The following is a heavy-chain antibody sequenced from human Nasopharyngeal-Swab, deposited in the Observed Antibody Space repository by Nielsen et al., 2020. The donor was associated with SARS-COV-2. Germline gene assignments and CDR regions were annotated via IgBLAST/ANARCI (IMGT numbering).Heavy chain of an antibody. Sequence: WVRQAPGQGLEWMGWISAYNGNTNYAQKLQGRVTMTTDTSTSTAYMELRSLRSDDMAVYYCARDGDYDILTGHGGWFDPWGQGTLVTVSS. J-gene: IGHJ5*02. CDR2: ISAYNGNT. D-gene: IGHD3-9*01. CDR3: ARDGDYDILTGHGGWFDP. V-gene: IGHV1-18*03.